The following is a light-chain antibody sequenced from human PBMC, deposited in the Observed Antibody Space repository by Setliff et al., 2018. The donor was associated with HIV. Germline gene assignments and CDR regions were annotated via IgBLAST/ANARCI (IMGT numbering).Light chain of an antibody. CDR3: STWDDNLNAKV. CDR1: ASNIGANT. V-gene: IGLV1-44*01. J-gene: IGLJ1*01. Sequence: QSVLTQPPSASGTPGQRVTISCSGSASNIGANTVTWYQQFPGTAPQLLIYINDHRPSGVPHRFSASKSGTTASLAISGLQSEDEADYYCSTWDDNLNAKVFGSGIKVTVL. CDR2: IND.